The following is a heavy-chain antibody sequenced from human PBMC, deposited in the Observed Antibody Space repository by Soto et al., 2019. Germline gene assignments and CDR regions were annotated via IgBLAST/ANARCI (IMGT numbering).Heavy chain of an antibody. V-gene: IGHV3-30-3*01. CDR2: ISKGGSNL. CDR3: AREVEYTSAFGISSSFDY. CDR1: GFTLSSYA. J-gene: IGHJ4*02. D-gene: IGHD6-19*01. Sequence: QGQLEKSGGGVVQPGRSLRLSCAASGFTLSSYAIHWVRQAPGKGLEWVTVISKGGSNLYFADSVKGRFTISRDNSKNTLDLQMNSRRSEDTAVYYCAREVEYTSAFGISSSFDYWGQGTLVTVSS.